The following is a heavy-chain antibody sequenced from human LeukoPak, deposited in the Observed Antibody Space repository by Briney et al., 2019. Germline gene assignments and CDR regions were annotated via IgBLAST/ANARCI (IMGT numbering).Heavy chain of an antibody. CDR3: AKGSGSSCYSPCDY. D-gene: IGHD2-15*01. CDR2: IYHSGGT. Sequence: SGTLSLTCAVSGGSINSSNWWSWVRQPPGKGLEWIGEIYHSGGTNYNPSLKSRVTISVDKSKNQFSLKLSFVTAADTAVYYCAKGSGSSCYSPCDYWGQGILVTVSS. V-gene: IGHV4-4*02. J-gene: IGHJ4*02. CDR1: GGSINSSNW.